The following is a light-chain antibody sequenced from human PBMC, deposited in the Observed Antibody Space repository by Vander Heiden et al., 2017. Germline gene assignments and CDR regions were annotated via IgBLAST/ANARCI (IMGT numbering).Light chain of an antibody. CDR3: CSYAGSSTVV. CDR1: SSDVGSYNL. Sequence: QSALTQPASVSGSPGQSITIPCTGTSSDVGSYNLVSWYQQHPSKAPKLMIYEVSKRPSGVSNRFSGSKSGNTASLTISGLQAEDEADYYCCSYAGSSTVVFGGGTKLTVL. CDR2: EVS. J-gene: IGLJ2*01. V-gene: IGLV2-23*02.